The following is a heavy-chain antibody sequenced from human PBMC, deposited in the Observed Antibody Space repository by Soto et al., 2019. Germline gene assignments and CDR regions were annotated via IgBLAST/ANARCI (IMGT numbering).Heavy chain of an antibody. Sequence: QVQLVQSGAEVKKPGSSVKVSCKVSGGTFSRYTINWIRQAPGQGLEWMGRILPILDRPNYAQNFQARVTITADKSTSTAHMEVSSLRSEDTAVYYCATTCDRAYTGYDFRRQWYFDLWGRGTMVTVSS. J-gene: IGHJ2*01. CDR2: ILPILDRP. D-gene: IGHD5-12*01. V-gene: IGHV1-69*02. CDR1: GGTFSRYT. CDR3: ATTCDRAYTGYDFRRQWYFDL.